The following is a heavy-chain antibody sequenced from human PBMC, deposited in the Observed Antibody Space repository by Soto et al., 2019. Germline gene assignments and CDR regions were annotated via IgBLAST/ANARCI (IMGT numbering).Heavy chain of an antibody. V-gene: IGHV4-34*01. D-gene: IGHD3-10*01. CDR3: ARGPYGSGYYIDV. J-gene: IGHJ6*03. CDR1: GGSFSGYY. CDR2: INHSGST. Sequence: QVQLQQWGAGLLKPSETLSLTCAVYGGSFSGYYWSWIRQPPGKGLEWIGEINHSGSTNYNTSLKSRLTISLDSSNNQFSLKLSSVPAADTAVYYCARGPYGSGYYIDVWGKGTTVTVSS.